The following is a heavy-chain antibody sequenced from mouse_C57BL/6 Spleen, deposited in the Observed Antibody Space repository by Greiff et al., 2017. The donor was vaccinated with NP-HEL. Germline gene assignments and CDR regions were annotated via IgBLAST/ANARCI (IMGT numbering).Heavy chain of an antibody. D-gene: IGHD1-1*01. Sequence: EVKLMESGGGLVQPGGSLSLSCAASGFTFTDYYMSWVRQPPGKALEWLGFIRNKANGYTTEYSASVKGRFTISRDNSQSILYLQMNALRAEDSATYYCARSPYYGKDYWGQGTTLTVSS. J-gene: IGHJ2*01. CDR3: ARSPYYGKDY. CDR1: GFTFTDYY. V-gene: IGHV7-3*01. CDR2: IRNKANGYTT.